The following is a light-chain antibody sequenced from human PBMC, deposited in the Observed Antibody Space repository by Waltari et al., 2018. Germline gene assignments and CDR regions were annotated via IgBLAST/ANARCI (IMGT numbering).Light chain of an antibody. J-gene: IGKJ1*01. CDR3: LQYNGEPRT. CDR2: KAS. V-gene: IGKV1-5*03. CDR1: QNINTW. Sequence: DIQMTQSPSTLSASVGDRVTITCRASQNINTWLAWHQQKPGKAPKLLIYKASSLESGVPSRFSGSGAGKEYTLTISSLQPDDFATYYCLQYNGEPRTFGQWTKVEVK.